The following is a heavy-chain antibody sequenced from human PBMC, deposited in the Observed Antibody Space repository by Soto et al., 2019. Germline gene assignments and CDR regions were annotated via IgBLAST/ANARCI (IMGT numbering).Heavy chain of an antibody. D-gene: IGHD6-13*01. V-gene: IGHV1-3*01. Sequence: ASVKVSCKASGYTFTSYGIHWVRQAPGQRLEWMGWINAANGDTKYSPKFQGRVTITRDTSASTAYMELSSLRSEDTAVYYCVRRHVSATGIDWFDPWGQGTLVTDSS. CDR1: GYTFTSYG. J-gene: IGHJ5*02. CDR3: VRRHVSATGIDWFDP. CDR2: INAANGDT.